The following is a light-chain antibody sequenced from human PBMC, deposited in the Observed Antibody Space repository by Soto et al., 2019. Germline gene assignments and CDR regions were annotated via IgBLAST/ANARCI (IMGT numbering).Light chain of an antibody. Sequence: DIQMTQSPSTLSASVGERVTITCRASQSISSWLAWYQQKPGKAPKLLIYKASSLESGVPSRFSGRGSGTEFTLTISSLQPDDFATYYCQQYNSYPLTFGGGTKVDIK. CDR1: QSISSW. V-gene: IGKV1-5*03. J-gene: IGKJ4*01. CDR2: KAS. CDR3: QQYNSYPLT.